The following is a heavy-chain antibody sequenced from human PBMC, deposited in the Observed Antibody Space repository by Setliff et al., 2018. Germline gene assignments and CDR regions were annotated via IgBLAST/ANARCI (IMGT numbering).Heavy chain of an antibody. V-gene: IGHV3-7*01. CDR1: GFTFSTYW. D-gene: IGHD2-15*01. CDR3: ARGACNGGSCYLSASDH. Sequence: GGSLRLSCTASGFTFSTYWMSWVRQTPGKGLEWVANIKQDGSDIKYVDSVKGRFTISRDNAKNSLYLQMNNLRAEDTAVYHCARGACNGGSCYLSASDHWGQGALVTVSS. CDR2: IKQDGSDI. J-gene: IGHJ4*02.